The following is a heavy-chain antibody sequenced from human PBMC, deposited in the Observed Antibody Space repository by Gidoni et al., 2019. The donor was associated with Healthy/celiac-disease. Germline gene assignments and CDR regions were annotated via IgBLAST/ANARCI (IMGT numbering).Heavy chain of an antibody. D-gene: IGHD2-15*01. Sequence: QVQLQQWRAGLLKPSETLSLHCAVYGASLGGYYWIWIRQPPGKGLEWIGEINHSGSTNYDPALKSRVTISVDTSKNQFSLKLSSVTAADTAVYYCARVSFVVVVAAIDYWGQGTLVTVSS. CDR2: INHSGST. CDR1: GASLGGYY. CDR3: ARVSFVVVVAAIDY. V-gene: IGHV4-34*01. J-gene: IGHJ4*02.